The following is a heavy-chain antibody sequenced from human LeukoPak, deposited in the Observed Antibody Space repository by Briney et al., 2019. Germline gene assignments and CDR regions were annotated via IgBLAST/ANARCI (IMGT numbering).Heavy chain of an antibody. J-gene: IGHJ5*02. CDR3: ASSYYYGSGSYLFPHQP. CDR1: GDSIRGSSVYY. CDR2: IYYRGNT. D-gene: IGHD3-10*01. Sequence: SETLSVTCTPSGDSIRGSSVYYWDWIRQPRGKGLEWIGSIYYRGNTYYNPSLKSRVTISMDTYKNQFSMTLKSVTAADTAVYYCASSYYYGSGSYLFPHQPWGQGTLVTVSS. V-gene: IGHV4-39*07.